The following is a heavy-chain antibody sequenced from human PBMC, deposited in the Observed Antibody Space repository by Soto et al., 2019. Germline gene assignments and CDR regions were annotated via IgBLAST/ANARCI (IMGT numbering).Heavy chain of an antibody. D-gene: IGHD6-13*01. Sequence: PGGSLRLSCAASGFTFSSYAMHWVRQAPGKGLEWVAVISYDGSNKYYADSVKGRFTISRDNSKNTLYLQMNSLRAEDTAVYYCARDLQGQPLTRIYYYCYGMDVWGQGTTVTVSS. V-gene: IGHV3-30-3*01. CDR1: GFTFSSYA. CDR2: ISYDGSNK. J-gene: IGHJ6*02. CDR3: ARDLQGQPLTRIYYYCYGMDV.